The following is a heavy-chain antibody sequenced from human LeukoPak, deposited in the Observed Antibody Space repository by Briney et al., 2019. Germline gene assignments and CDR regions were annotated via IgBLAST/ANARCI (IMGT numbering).Heavy chain of an antibody. J-gene: IGHJ6*03. Sequence: GGSLRLSCAASGFTFSSYAMSWVRQAPGKGLEWVSSISSSATYRYYADSVNGRFTISRDDPKNSLYLQMNSLRAEDTAVYYCARVDYRGGGYFMDVWGRGTPVTVSS. CDR1: GFTFSSYA. D-gene: IGHD4-11*01. CDR2: ISSSATYR. V-gene: IGHV3-21*01. CDR3: ARVDYRGGGYFMDV.